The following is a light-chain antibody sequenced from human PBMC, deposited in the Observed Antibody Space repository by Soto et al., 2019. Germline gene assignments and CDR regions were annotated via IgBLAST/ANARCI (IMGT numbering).Light chain of an antibody. V-gene: IGLV1-40*01. CDR3: QSYDSRLSGSKV. Sequence: QSVLTQPPSVSGAPGQRVTISCTGSSSNIGAGYDVHWYQQFPGTAPKLLIYANTNRPSGVPDRFSGSKSGASASLAITGLQAEDEADYYCQSYDSRLSGSKVFGGGTKVTVL. CDR2: ANT. CDR1: SSNIGAGYD. J-gene: IGLJ3*02.